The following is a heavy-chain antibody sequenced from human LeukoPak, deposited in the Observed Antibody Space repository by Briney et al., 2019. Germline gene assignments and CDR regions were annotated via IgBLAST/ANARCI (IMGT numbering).Heavy chain of an antibody. CDR3: ATELVGVFET. V-gene: IGHV1-8*02. J-gene: IGHJ3*02. CDR1: GYIFPSYD. CDR2: INPNSGDR. D-gene: IGHD3-10*01. Sequence: GASVKVSCKASGYIFPSYDITWVRQATGQGLEWMGRINPNSGDRGYAQKFQGRVTITRNISISTAYMALNGLSSEHTAVYYCATELVGVFETWGQGTTVTVSS.